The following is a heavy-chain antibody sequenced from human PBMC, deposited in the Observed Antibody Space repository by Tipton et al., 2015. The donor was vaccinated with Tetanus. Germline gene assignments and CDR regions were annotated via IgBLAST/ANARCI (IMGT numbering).Heavy chain of an antibody. D-gene: IGHD1-14*01. V-gene: IGHV4-34*01. Sequence: GLVKPSETLSLTCTVSGGSIISYYWSWIRQPPGKGLEWIGEINRSGSTNYNPSLKSRVIISIDTSKNQFSLKLSSVTAADTAVYYCAKITVAHTNEFDYWGQGTLVTVSS. CDR1: GGSIISYY. CDR3: AKITVAHTNEFDY. J-gene: IGHJ4*02. CDR2: INRSGST.